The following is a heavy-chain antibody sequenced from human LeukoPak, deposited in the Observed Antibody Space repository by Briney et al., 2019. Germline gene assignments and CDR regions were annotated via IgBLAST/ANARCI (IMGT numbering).Heavy chain of an antibody. V-gene: IGHV1-69*05. CDR3: AKGTYYEERSGYNGLLDS. Sequence: GASVKVSCKASGGTFSSYAISWVRQAPGQGLEWMGGIIPIFGTANYAQKFQGRVTITTDESTSTAYMELSSLGSEDTAVYYCAKGTYYEERSGYNGLLDSWGQGTLVTVSS. D-gene: IGHD3-22*01. CDR1: GGTFSSYA. CDR2: IIPIFGTA. J-gene: IGHJ4*02.